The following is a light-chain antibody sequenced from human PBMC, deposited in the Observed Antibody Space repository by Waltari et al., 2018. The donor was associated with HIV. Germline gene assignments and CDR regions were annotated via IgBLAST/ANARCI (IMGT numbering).Light chain of an antibody. J-gene: IGLJ1*01. V-gene: IGLV1-36*01. CDR3: AAWDDILNAYV. Sequence: QSVLTQPPSLSESPRQRVTISCSGSRPNIGSNAVTWYQQLPGTAPKLLIYYDDMLPSGVSDRFSGSKSGSSASLAISGLQSGDEADYYCAAWDDILNAYVFGSGTKVTVL. CDR2: YDD. CDR1: RPNIGSNA.